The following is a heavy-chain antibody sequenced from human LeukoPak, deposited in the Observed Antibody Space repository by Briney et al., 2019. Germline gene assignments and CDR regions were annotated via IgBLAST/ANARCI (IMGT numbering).Heavy chain of an antibody. Sequence: SGPTLVKPTQTLTLTCTFSGFSLSTSGVGVGWIRQPPGKAPEWLALLYWNDDKSYTASLKSRLTSTKDTSENQVVLTLTNVDPVDTGTYYCVRTFYGADSWGQGTVVTVPS. CDR1: GFSLSTSGVG. CDR2: LYWNDDK. V-gene: IGHV2-5*04. CDR3: VRTFYGADS. D-gene: IGHD2/OR15-2a*01. J-gene: IGHJ4*02.